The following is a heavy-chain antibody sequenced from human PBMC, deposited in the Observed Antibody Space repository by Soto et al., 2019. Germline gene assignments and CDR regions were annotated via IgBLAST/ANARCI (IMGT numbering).Heavy chain of an antibody. CDR3: AKQALLWFGELYGPDY. D-gene: IGHD3-10*01. J-gene: IGHJ4*02. V-gene: IGHV3-23*01. CDR1: GFTFSSYA. CDR2: ISGSGGST. Sequence: PGGSLRLSCAASGFTFSSYAMSWVRQAPGKGLEWVSAISGSGGSTYYADSVKGRFTISRDNSKNTLYLQMNSLRAEDTAVYYCAKQALLWFGELYGPDYWGQGTLVNVSS.